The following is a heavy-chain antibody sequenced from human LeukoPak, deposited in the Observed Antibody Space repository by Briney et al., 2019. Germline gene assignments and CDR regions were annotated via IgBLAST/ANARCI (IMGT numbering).Heavy chain of an antibody. J-gene: IGHJ4*02. CDR3: ARDIVVVVAAMVLDY. V-gene: IGHV3-30-3*01. CDR1: GFTFSSYA. D-gene: IGHD2-15*01. CDR2: ISYDGSNK. Sequence: GGSLRLSCAASGFTFSSYAMHWVRQAPGKGLEWVAVISYDGSNKYYADSVKGRFTISRDNSKNTLYLQMNSLRAEDTAVYYCARDIVVVVAAMVLDYWGQGTLVTVSS.